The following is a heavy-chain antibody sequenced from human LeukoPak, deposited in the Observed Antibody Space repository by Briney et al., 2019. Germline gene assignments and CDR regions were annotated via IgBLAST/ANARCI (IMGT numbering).Heavy chain of an antibody. CDR1: GFPFRVRW. V-gene: IGHV3-74*03. CDR2: IKKDGFFS. Sequence: HPGGSLRLSCTASGFPFRVRWMHWVRQAPGKGLVWISLIKKDGFFSTYADSVEGRFTISRDDAKNTLYLQMDSLRADDTAVYYCATDLDYTFDYWGRGTLVTVSS. CDR3: ATDLDYTFDY. J-gene: IGHJ4*02. D-gene: IGHD4-11*01.